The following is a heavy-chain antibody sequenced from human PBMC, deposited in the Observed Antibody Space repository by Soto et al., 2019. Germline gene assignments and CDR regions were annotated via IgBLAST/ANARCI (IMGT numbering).Heavy chain of an antibody. CDR3: AKDRKGSYCGGGTCYSFDY. CDR1: GFTISTYV. CDR2: ISGSSDNT. D-gene: IGHD2-15*01. V-gene: IGHV3-23*01. Sequence: EVQLLESGGGLVQPGGSLRLSCAASGFTISTYVMSWVRHAPGKGLEWVSAISGSSDNTYYADSARGRFTISRDPSKSTLYLAMNSLRAEDTAVYSCAKDRKGSYCGGGTCYSFDYWGQGTLVTVSS. J-gene: IGHJ4*02.